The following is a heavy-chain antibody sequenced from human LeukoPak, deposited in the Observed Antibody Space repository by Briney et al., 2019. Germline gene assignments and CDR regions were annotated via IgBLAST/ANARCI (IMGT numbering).Heavy chain of an antibody. D-gene: IGHD3-3*01. V-gene: IGHV1-69*04. Sequence: RASVTVSCKASGGTFSSYAISWVRQAPGQGLEWVGRIIPILGIANYAQKFQGRVTITADKSTSTAYMELSSLRSEDTAVYYCARDFWSGPTQGDAFDIWGQGTMVTVSS. J-gene: IGHJ3*02. CDR2: IIPILGIA. CDR3: ARDFWSGPTQGDAFDI. CDR1: GGTFSSYA.